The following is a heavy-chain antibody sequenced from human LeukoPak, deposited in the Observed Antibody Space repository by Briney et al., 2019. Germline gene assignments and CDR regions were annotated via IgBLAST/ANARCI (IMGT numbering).Heavy chain of an antibody. CDR1: VFTYIEYR. D-gene: IGHD4-11*01. V-gene: IGHV3-23*01. CDR2: ISGSGGTT. Sequence: GGSLRLSCVGPVFTYIEYRGRSVRQAPGKGLEWVSSISGSGGTTYYADSVKGRFTISRDNSKNTLYLQMNSLRADDTAVYSCAKDHRTVRANHFHIWGQGTMVTVSS. CDR3: AKDHRTVRANHFHI. J-gene: IGHJ3*02.